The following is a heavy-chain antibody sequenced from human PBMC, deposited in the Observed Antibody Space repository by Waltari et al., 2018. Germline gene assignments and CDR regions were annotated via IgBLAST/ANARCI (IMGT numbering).Heavy chain of an antibody. J-gene: IGHJ4*02. V-gene: IGHV1-2*06. D-gene: IGHD3-22*01. CDR2: FNPKNGDT. Sequence: LVQSGAEVKKPGASVKVSCKASGYTFTGYAILWVRQAPGQGLEWMGRFNPKNGDTHYAQNFQGRVALTTDTSTNTAFMERQRLRSDDTAVYYCLRDSSGSHFDYWGQGTLVTVSS. CDR3: LRDSSGSHFDY. CDR1: GYTFTGYA.